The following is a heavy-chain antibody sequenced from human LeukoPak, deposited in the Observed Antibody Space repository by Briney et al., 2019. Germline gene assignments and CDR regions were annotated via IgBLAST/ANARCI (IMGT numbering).Heavy chain of an antibody. D-gene: IGHD5-18*01. V-gene: IGHV3-21*01. CDR2: ISSSSSYI. J-gene: IGHJ6*02. Sequence: SGGSLRLSCAASGFTFSSYSMNWVRQAPGKGLEWVSSISSSSSYINYADSVKGRFTISRDNAKNSLYLQMNSLRAEDTAVYYCASRGYSFNGMDVWGQGTTVTVSS. CDR1: GFTFSSYS. CDR3: ASRGYSFNGMDV.